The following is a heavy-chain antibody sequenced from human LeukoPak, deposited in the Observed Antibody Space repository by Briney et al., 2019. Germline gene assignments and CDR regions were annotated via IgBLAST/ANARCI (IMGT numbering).Heavy chain of an antibody. J-gene: IGHJ4*02. CDR3: ARAKSRDYGIDY. Sequence: ASVKVSCKTSGYTFTNYYLHWVRQAPRQGLEWMGIINPSGESTIYAQKFQGRVTMTRDTSTSTVYMELSSLRSGDTAVYFCARAKSRDYGIDYWGPGTLVTVSS. CDR2: INPSGEST. CDR1: GYTFTNYY. V-gene: IGHV1-46*01. D-gene: IGHD4-17*01.